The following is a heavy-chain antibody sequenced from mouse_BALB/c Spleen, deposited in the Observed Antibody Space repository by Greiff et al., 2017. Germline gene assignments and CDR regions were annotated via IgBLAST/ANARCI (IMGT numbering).Heavy chain of an antibody. J-gene: IGHJ4*01. CDR1: GFTFSSFG. Sequence: EVKLMESGGGLVQPGGSRKLSCAASGFTFSSFGMHWVRQAPEKGLEWVAYISSGSSTIYYADTVKGRFTISRDNPKNTLFLQMTSLRSEDTAMYYCARYAMDYWGQGTSVTVSS. CDR3: ARYAMDY. V-gene: IGHV5-17*02. CDR2: ISSGSSTI.